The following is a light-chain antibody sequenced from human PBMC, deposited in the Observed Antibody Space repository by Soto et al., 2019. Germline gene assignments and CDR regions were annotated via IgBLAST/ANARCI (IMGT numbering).Light chain of an antibody. CDR2: GAS. V-gene: IGKV3D-15*01. Sequence: ETVMTQSPATLSVSPGERATLSCMASQSVSSKLAWYQQKPGQAPRLLIYGASTRATGIPARFSGSGSGTEFTLTISSLQSEDFVLYYCQQYNSWPRTFGQGTKVDI. CDR1: QSVSSK. CDR3: QQYNSWPRT. J-gene: IGKJ1*01.